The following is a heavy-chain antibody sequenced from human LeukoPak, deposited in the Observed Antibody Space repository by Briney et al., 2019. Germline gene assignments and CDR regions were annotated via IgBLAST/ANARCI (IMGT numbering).Heavy chain of an antibody. J-gene: IGHJ5*02. CDR3: ARLGLVWFGELVFSQPYNWFDP. D-gene: IGHD3-10*01. CDR1: GGSISSSSYY. V-gene: IGHV4-39*01. Sequence: SETLSLTCTVSGGSISSSSYYWGWIRQPPGKGLEWIGSIYYSGSTYYNPSLKSRVTISVDTSKNQFSLKLSSVTAADTAVYYCARLGLVWFGELVFSQPYNWFDPWGQGTLVTVSS. CDR2: IYYSGST.